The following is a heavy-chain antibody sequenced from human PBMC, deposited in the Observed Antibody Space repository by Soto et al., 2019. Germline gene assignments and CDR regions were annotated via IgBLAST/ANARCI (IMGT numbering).Heavy chain of an antibody. CDR1: GGSISNYH. D-gene: IGHD6-13*01. CDR3: ATGATYSSSRSGSFDY. V-gene: IGHV4-59*01. CDR2: IYYSGTT. J-gene: IGHJ4*02. Sequence: SETLSLTCTVSGGSISNYHWSWIRQPPGKGLEWIGYIYYSGTTHYSPSLKSRVTISVDTSKSQFSLKLGSVTAADTAVYYCATGATYSSSRSGSFDYWGQGTLVTVSS.